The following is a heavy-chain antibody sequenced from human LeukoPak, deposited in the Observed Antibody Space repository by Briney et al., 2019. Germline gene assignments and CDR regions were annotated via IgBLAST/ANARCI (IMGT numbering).Heavy chain of an antibody. CDR3: SRESGAFCPFGY. CDR1: GGSISSSSYY. J-gene: IGHJ4*02. D-gene: IGHD1-26*01. CDR2: IYYSGST. Sequence: ETLSLTCTVSGGSISSSSYYWGWIRQPPGKGLEWIGSIYYSGSTYYNPSLKSRVTISVDTSKNQLSLNLTSVTAADTAIYYCSRESGAFCPFGYWGQGTLVIVPS. V-gene: IGHV4-39*07.